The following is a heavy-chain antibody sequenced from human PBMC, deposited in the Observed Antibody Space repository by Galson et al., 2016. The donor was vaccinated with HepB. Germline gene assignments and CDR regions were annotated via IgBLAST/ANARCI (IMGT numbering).Heavy chain of an antibody. CDR3: ARDSLPSDLAAFDI. CDR2: IYYNGNT. J-gene: IGHJ3*02. CDR1: GDSIRSSY. V-gene: IGHV4-59*01. Sequence: SETLSLTCTVSGDSIRSSYWSWIRQPPGRGLEWIGYIYYNGNTHYNPSLKSRVTMSVDTSKNQFSLKLRSVTAADTAMYYCARDSLPSDLAAFDIWGQGTVVTVSS.